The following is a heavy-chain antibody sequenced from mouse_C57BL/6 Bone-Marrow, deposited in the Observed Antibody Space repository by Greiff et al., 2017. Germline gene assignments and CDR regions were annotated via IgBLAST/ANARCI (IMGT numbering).Heavy chain of an antibody. CDR1: GFTFSSYG. CDR2: ISSGGSYT. CDR3: ARRGYYYAMDH. V-gene: IGHV5-6*01. Sequence: EVQRVESGGDLVKPGGSLKLSCAASGFTFSSYGMSWVRQTPDKRLEWVATISSGGSYTYYPDSVKGRFTISRDNAKNTLYLQMSSLKSEDTAMYYCARRGYYYAMDHWGQGTSVTVSS. J-gene: IGHJ4*01.